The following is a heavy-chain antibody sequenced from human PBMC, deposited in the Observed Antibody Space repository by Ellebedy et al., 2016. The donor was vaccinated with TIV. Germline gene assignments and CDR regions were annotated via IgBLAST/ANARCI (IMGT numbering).Heavy chain of an antibody. J-gene: IGHJ4*02. CDR2: INHSGST. CDR3: ARGYGSSRSDY. Sequence: SETLSLXXAVYGGSFSGYYWSWIRQPPGKGLEWIGEINHSGSTNYNPSLKSRVTISVDASKNQFSLKLSSVTAADTAVYYCARGYGSSRSDYWGQGTLVTVFS. V-gene: IGHV4-34*01. CDR1: GGSFSGYY. D-gene: IGHD2-2*01.